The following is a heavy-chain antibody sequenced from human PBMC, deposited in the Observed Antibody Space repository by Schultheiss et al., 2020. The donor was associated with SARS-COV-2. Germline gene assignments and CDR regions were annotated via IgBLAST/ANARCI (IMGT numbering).Heavy chain of an antibody. D-gene: IGHD5-24*01. V-gene: IGHV3-13*01. CDR1: GFTFSSYD. CDR3: ARRRYDRLQSRYFDL. Sequence: GESLKISCAASGFTFSSYDMHWVRQATGKGLELVSAIGTADDTYYPGSVKGRFTISRENAKNSLYLQMNSLRAGDTAVYYCARRRYDRLQSRYFDLWGRGTLVTVSS. J-gene: IGHJ2*01. CDR2: IGTADDT.